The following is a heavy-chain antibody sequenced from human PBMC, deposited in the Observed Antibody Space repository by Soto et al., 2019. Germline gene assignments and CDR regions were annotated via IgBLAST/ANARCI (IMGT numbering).Heavy chain of an antibody. D-gene: IGHD6-13*01. V-gene: IGHV3-21*01. CDR1: GFTFSSYS. Sequence: GGSLRLSCAASGFTFSSYSMNWVRQAPGKGLEWVSSISSSSSYIYYADSVKGRFTISRDNAKNSLYLQMNSLRAEYTAVYYCARDGPYSSSWYYFDYWGQGTLVTVPQ. CDR3: ARDGPYSSSWYYFDY. J-gene: IGHJ4*02. CDR2: ISSSSSYI.